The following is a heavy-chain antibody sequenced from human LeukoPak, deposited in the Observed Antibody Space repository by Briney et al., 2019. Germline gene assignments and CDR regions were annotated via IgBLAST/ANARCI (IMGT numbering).Heavy chain of an antibody. J-gene: IGHJ4*02. CDR1: GLTVSSYS. CDR3: ARRFDS. Sequence: GGSLRLSCVASGLTVSSYSMNWVRQAPGKGLEWVSYISSSSSTIYYADSVKGRFTISRDNAKNSLDLQVNSLRDEDTAVYYCARRFDSWGQGTLVTVSS. V-gene: IGHV3-48*02. CDR2: ISSSSSTI.